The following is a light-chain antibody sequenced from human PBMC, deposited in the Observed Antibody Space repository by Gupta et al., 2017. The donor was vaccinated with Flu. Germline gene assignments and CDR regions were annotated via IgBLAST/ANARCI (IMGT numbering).Light chain of an antibody. CDR2: EYR. CDR1: NMGRET. Sequence: GQKARITYGGNNMGRETVRWYQQKPGQAPVLVVCEYRDRPSGIPDRYSGSHSGNPATMTLSRVEAGDEADFYGQVWETNNDHGLCGGGTMLT. V-gene: IGLV3-21*02. J-gene: IGLJ3*02. CDR3: QVWETNNDHGL.